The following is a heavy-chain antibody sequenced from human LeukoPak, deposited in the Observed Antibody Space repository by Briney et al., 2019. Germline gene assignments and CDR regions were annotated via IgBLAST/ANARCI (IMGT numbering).Heavy chain of an antibody. CDR2: ISYDGSNK. CDR3: AKDYYGSGNYYYGMDV. CDR1: GFTFSSYG. D-gene: IGHD3-10*01. Sequence: GGSLRLSCAASGFTFSSYGMHWVRQAPGKGLEWVAVISYDGSNKYYADSVKGRFTISRDNSKNTLYLQMNSQRAEDTAVYYCAKDYYGSGNYYYGMDVWGQGTTVTVSS. V-gene: IGHV3-30*18. J-gene: IGHJ6*02.